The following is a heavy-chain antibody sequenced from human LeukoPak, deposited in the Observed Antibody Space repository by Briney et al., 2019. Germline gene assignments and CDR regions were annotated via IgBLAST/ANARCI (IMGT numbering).Heavy chain of an antibody. Sequence: SETLSLTCAVYGGSFSGYYWSWIRQPPGKGLEWIGEINHSGSTNYNPSLKSRVTISVDTSKNQFYLKLSSVTAADTAVYYCARGREDIVVVPAANRPFDPWGQGTLVTVSS. D-gene: IGHD2-2*01. CDR1: GGSFSGYY. CDR3: ARGREDIVVVPAANRPFDP. CDR2: INHSGST. J-gene: IGHJ5*02. V-gene: IGHV4-34*01.